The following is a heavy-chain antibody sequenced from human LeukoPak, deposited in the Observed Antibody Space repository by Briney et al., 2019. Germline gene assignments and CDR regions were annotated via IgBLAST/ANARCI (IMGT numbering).Heavy chain of an antibody. CDR3: AKRLIAARPWDDAFDI. J-gene: IGHJ3*02. CDR2: ISGSGGST. V-gene: IGHV3-23*01. Sequence: PGGSLRLSCAASGFTFSSYAMSWVRQAPGKGLEWVSAISGSGGSTYYADSVKGRFTISRDNSKNTLYLQMNSLRAEDTAVYYCAKRLIAARPWDDAFDIWGQGTMVTVSS. CDR1: GFTFSSYA. D-gene: IGHD6-6*01.